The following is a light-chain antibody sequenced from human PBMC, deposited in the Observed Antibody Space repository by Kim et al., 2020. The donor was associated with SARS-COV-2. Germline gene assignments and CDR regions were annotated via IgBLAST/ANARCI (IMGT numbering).Light chain of an antibody. Sequence: SYELTQPPSVSVAPGKTASITCGGNNIGRKSVHWYQQKSGQAPVLVISNNVDRPAGIPERFSGSNSGNTATLTISRIEAGDEADYYCQVWDVSSDDPYVFGTGTEVTVL. CDR1: NIGRKS. J-gene: IGLJ1*01. V-gene: IGLV3-21*03. CDR3: QVWDVSSDDPYV. CDR2: NNV.